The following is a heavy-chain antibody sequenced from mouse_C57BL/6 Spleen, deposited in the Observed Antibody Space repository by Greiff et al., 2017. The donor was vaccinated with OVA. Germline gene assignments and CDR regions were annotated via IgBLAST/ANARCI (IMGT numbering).Heavy chain of an antibody. D-gene: IGHD2-5*01. CDR2: INPNNGGT. Sequence: EVQLQQSGPELVKPGASVKISCKASGYTFTDYYMNWVKQSHGKSLEWIGDINPNNGGTSYNQTFKGKATLTVDKSSSTAYMELRSLTSEDSAVYYCARNREGYYSNSAWFAYWGQGTLVTGSA. CDR3: ARNREGYYSNSAWFAY. J-gene: IGHJ3*01. V-gene: IGHV1-26*01. CDR1: GYTFTDYY.